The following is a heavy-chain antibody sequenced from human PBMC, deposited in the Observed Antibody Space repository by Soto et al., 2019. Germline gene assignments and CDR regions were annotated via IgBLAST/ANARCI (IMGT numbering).Heavy chain of an antibody. V-gene: IGHV3-23*01. CDR3: ANHDRMGMTTLYYYYMDV. CDR2: ITGSGGNT. Sequence: EVQLLESGGDLVQPGGSLRLSCAASGFTFSTYAMSWVRQAPGKGLEWVSSITGSGGNTYYAGSVKGRFAISRDNSKNPLYLQITGLRAEDTAVYYCANHDRMGMTTLYYYYMDVWGEGTTVTVSS. CDR1: GFTFSTYA. J-gene: IGHJ6*03. D-gene: IGHD3-16*01.